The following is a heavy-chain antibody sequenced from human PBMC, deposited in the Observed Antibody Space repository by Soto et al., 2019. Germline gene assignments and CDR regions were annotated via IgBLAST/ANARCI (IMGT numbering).Heavy chain of an antibody. CDR1: CASISSSY. D-gene: IGHD3-22*01. CDR2: VYYSGST. J-gene: IGHJ3*02. Sequence: PSETLSLTCTVSCASISSSYWSWIRQSPGKGLEWIGYVYYSGSTNYNPSLKSRVTISVDTSKNQFSLKLSSVTAADTAVYYCARGYYDSSGQSNTFDIWGQGKMVTVSS. V-gene: IGHV4-59*01. CDR3: ARGYYDSSGQSNTFDI.